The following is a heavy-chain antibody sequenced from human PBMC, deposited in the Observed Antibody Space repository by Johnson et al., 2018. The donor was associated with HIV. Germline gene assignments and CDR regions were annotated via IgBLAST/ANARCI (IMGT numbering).Heavy chain of an antibody. CDR3: AKDYDNVWGSYGGAFDI. D-gene: IGHD3-16*01. Sequence: QVQLVESGGGLVQPGGSLRLSCEASGFTFSRYAMHWVRQAPGKGLEWVAFIRYDGSNKYYADSVKGRFTISRDNAKNTLYLQMTSRRAEETAVYYCAKDYDNVWGSYGGAFDIWGQGTMVTVSS. CDR1: GFTFSRYA. V-gene: IGHV3-30*02. CDR2: IRYDGSNK. J-gene: IGHJ3*02.